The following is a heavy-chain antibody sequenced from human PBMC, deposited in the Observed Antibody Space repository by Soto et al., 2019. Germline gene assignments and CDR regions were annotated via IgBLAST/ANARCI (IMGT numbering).Heavy chain of an antibody. Sequence: GGSLRLSCAASGFTFSSYSMNWVRQAPGKGLEWVSSISSSSSYIYYADSVKGRFTISRDNAKNSLYLQMNSLRAEDTAVYYCAREYTVRGVIGRWFDPWGQGTLVTVSS. V-gene: IGHV3-21*01. CDR1: GFTFSSYS. D-gene: IGHD3-10*01. CDR3: AREYTVRGVIGRWFDP. CDR2: ISSSSSYI. J-gene: IGHJ5*02.